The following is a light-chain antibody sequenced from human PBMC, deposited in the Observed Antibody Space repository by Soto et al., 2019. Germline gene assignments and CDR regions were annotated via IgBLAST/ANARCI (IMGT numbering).Light chain of an antibody. J-gene: IGKJ1*01. CDR3: QQNNNLWT. CDR2: GAS. V-gene: IGKV3-15*01. Sequence: IVMTQSPATLSVSPGDRATLSCRASETVSSNLAWYQQKLGQAPRLLIYGASTRATGIPARFSGSGSETEFTLTISSLQSEDLAVYYSQQNNNLWTFGKGPR. CDR1: ETVSSN.